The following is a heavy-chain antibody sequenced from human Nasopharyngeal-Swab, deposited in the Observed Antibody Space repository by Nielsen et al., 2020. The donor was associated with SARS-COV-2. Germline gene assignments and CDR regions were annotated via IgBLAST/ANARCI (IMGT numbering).Heavy chain of an antibody. V-gene: IGHV3-23*03. CDR3: AKDGYAYSSRAFDV. J-gene: IGHJ3*01. CDR1: GFSFSSYA. D-gene: IGHD5-12*01. Sequence: GESLKIPCAASGFSFSSYAMSWVRQAPGKGLEWVALIYIGGGTTYYADYVQDRFFISRDDSKNTVYLRLNSLGAEDKAVYYCAKDGYAYSSRAFDVWGQGTKVTVSS. CDR2: IYIGGGTT.